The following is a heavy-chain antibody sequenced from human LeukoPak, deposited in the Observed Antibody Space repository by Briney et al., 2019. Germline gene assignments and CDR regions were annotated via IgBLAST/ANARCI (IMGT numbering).Heavy chain of an antibody. D-gene: IGHD3-9*01. V-gene: IGHV4-59*01. CDR1: GGSISGYS. CDR2: IYYGGST. Sequence: SETLSLTCTVSGGSISGYSWSWIRQSPGKGLEWIGYIYYGGSTNYNPSLKSRLIISVDTSKNQFSLRLSSVTAADTAVYYCARTSYDKGFDPWGQGTLVTVSS. CDR3: ARTSYDKGFDP. J-gene: IGHJ5*02.